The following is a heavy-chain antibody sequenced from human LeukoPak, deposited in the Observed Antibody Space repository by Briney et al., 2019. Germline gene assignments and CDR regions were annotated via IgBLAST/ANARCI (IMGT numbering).Heavy chain of an antibody. CDR3: ARQTLLTYYDFWSGSSFDY. J-gene: IGHJ4*02. CDR2: IYPGDSDT. CDR1: GYSFTSYW. V-gene: IGHV5-51*01. Sequence: GESPKISCKGSGYSFTSYWIGWVRQMPGKGLEWMGIIYPGDSDTRYSPSFQGQVTISADKSISTAYLQWSSLKASDTAMYYCARQTLLTYYDFWSGSSFDYWGQGTLVTVSS. D-gene: IGHD3-3*01.